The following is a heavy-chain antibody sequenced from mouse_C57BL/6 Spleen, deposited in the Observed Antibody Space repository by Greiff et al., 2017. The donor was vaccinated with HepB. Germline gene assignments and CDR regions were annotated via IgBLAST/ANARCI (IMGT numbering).Heavy chain of an antibody. J-gene: IGHJ2*01. Sequence: EVKLVESGGGLVKLGGSLKLSCAASGFTFSDYGMHWVRQAPEKGLEWVAYISSGSSTIYYADTVKGRFTISRDNAKNTLFLQMTSLRSEDTAMYYCARNGYYYYFDYWGQGTTLTVSS. D-gene: IGHD2-3*01. CDR3: ARNGYYYYFDY. V-gene: IGHV5-17*01. CDR2: ISSGSSTI. CDR1: GFTFSDYG.